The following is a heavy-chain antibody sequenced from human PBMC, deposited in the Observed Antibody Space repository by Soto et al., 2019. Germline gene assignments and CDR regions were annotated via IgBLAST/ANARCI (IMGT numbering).Heavy chain of an antibody. CDR3: ARDQQWLTRDPDP. V-gene: IGHV3-21*01. CDR2: ISSSSSYI. D-gene: IGHD6-19*01. J-gene: IGHJ5*02. Sequence: PVGSLRLSCAASGFTFSSYSMNWVRQAPGKGLEWVSSISSSSSYIYYADSVKGRFTISRDNAKNSLYLQMNSLRAEDTAVYYCARDQQWLTRDPDPWGQGTLVTVSS. CDR1: GFTFSSYS.